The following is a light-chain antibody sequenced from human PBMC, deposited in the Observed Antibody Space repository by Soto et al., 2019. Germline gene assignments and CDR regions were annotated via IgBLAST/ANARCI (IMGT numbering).Light chain of an antibody. CDR1: QRVSSN. V-gene: IGKV3-15*01. CDR3: QQYNNWPTWT. CDR2: DAS. Sequence: EIVMTQSPATLSVSPGERVTLSCRASQRVSSNLAWFQQKPGQAPGLLIHDASTRATGIPARFSGSGSGTEFTLTISSLQSADFAVYYCQQYNNWPTWTFGQGTKVEVK. J-gene: IGKJ1*01.